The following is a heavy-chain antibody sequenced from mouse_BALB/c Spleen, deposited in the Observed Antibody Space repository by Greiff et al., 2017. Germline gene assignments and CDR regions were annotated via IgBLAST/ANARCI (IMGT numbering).Heavy chain of an antibody. CDR2: INPSSGYT. J-gene: IGHJ2*01. CDR3: ARNPFDY. CDR1: GYTFTSYW. Sequence: QVQLQQPGADLVKPGASVKLSCKASGYTFTSYWMHWVKQRPGQGLEWIGEINPSSGYTNYNQKFKDKATLTADKSSSTAYMQLSSLTSEDSAVYYCARNPFDYWGQGTTLTVSS. V-gene: IGHV1S81*02.